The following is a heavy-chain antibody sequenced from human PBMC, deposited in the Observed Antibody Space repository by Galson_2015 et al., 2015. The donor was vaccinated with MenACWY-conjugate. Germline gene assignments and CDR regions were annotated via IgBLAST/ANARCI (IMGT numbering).Heavy chain of an antibody. V-gene: IGHV3-21*01. CDR2: ISSSSSYI. J-gene: IGHJ6*02. CDR3: AREECSSTSCQVGMDV. D-gene: IGHD2-2*01. Sequence: SLRLSCAASGFTFSSYAMSWVRQAPGKGLEWVSSISSSSSYIYYADSVKGRFTISRDNAKNSLYLQMNSLRAEDTAVYYCAREECSSTSCQVGMDVWGQGTTVTVSS. CDR1: GFTFSSYA.